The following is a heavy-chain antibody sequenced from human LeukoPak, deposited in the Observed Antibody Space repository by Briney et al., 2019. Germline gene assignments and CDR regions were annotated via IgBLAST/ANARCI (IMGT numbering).Heavy chain of an antibody. CDR2: ISGSGGST. CDR1: GFTFSSYA. V-gene: IGHV3-23*01. D-gene: IGHD6-13*01. CDR3: ARAARGSSWVQGYYYYGMDI. Sequence: GGSLRLSCAASGFTFSSYAMSWVRQAPGKGLEWVSAISGSGGSTYYADSVKGRFTISRDNSKNTLYLQMNSLRAEDTAVYYCARAARGSSWVQGYYYYGMDIWGQGTTVTVSS. J-gene: IGHJ6*02.